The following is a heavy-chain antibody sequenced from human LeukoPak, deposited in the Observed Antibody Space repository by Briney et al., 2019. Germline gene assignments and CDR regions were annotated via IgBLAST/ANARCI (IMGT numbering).Heavy chain of an antibody. Sequence: PSETLSLTCTVSGFSISSGHYWGWVRPPPGAGLEWIGSVYQSGTTHYNPSLKSRVTTSVDMSKNQFSLRLRPVTAADTAVYYCARIFIRNGYSSYFDCWGQGTLVTVSS. V-gene: IGHV4-38-2*02. J-gene: IGHJ4*02. CDR1: GFSISSGHY. D-gene: IGHD5-18*01. CDR3: ARIFIRNGYSSYFDC. CDR2: VYQSGTT.